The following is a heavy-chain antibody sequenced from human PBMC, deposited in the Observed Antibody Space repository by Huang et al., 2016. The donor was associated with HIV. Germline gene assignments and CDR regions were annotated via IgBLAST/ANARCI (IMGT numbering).Heavy chain of an antibody. CDR3: ARQWTILEWLLGLDV. Sequence: QMQLQQRGAGLLKPSETLSLTCGVSGGSFTGNYWTWIRQAPGKGLEWIGEVNDSGATNYNPALNGRVTISLDKSNRELSLNLRSVTAADTAVYYCARQWTILEWLLGLDVWGQGTTVIVSS. J-gene: IGHJ6*02. D-gene: IGHD3-3*01. CDR2: VNDSGAT. CDR1: GGSFTGNY. V-gene: IGHV4-34*02.